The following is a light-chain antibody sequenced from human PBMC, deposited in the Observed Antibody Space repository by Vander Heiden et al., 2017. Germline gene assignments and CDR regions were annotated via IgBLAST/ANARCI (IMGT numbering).Light chain of an antibody. CDR1: SSDFGNYAF. CDR3: TSYRSSGTVV. Sequence: QSALTHPASVPGSPGQSTTIPCAGTSSDFGNYAFVSWYQQYPGKAPKLIIFEVNHRPSVISDRFSGSKSGNTASLTISGLQAEDEADYYCTSYRSSGTVVFGGWTRVTVL. J-gene: IGLJ2*01. CDR2: EVN. V-gene: IGLV2-14*01.